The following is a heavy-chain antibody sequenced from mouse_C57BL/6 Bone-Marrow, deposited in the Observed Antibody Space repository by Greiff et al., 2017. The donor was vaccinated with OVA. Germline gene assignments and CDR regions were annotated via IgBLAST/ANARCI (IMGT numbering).Heavy chain of an antibody. J-gene: IGHJ4*01. Sequence: QVQLKQSGPELVKPGASVKISCKASGYAFSSSWMNWVKQRPGKGLEWIGRIYPGDGDTNYNGKFKGKATLTADKASSTAYMQLSSLTSEDSAVYFCARSYPDYYGSSYPVDYWGQGTSVTVSS. CDR3: ARSYPDYYGSSYPVDY. D-gene: IGHD1-1*01. V-gene: IGHV1-82*01. CDR2: IYPGDGDT. CDR1: GYAFSSSW.